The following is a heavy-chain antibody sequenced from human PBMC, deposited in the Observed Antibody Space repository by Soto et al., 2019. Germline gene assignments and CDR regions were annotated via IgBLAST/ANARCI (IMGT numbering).Heavy chain of an antibody. Sequence: SETLSLTCAVYGGSFSGYYWSWIRQPPGKWLEWIGEINHSGSTNYNPSLKSRVTISVDTSKNQFSLKLSSVTAADTAVYYCAREMAVAGPFDYWGQGXLVTVYS. V-gene: IGHV4-34*01. CDR3: AREMAVAGPFDY. CDR2: INHSGST. D-gene: IGHD6-19*01. CDR1: GGSFSGYY. J-gene: IGHJ4*02.